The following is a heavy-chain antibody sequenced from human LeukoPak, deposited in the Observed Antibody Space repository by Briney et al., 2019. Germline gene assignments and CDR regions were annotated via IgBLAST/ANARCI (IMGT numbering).Heavy chain of an antibody. CDR1: GFTFNNHA. J-gene: IGHJ4*02. V-gene: IGHV3-48*01. CDR3: ASWGEGALDN. Sequence: GGSLKLSCTASGFTFNNHAMNWVRQAPGKGLEWISYISTSTTTIYYANSVKGRFTISRDNAKKSLYLQMNSLRVEDTGVYYCASWGEGALDNWGQGTLVTVSS. CDR2: ISTSTTTI. D-gene: IGHD1-26*01.